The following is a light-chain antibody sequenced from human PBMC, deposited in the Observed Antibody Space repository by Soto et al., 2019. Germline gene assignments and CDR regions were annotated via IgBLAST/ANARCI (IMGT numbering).Light chain of an antibody. CDR1: ISDVGFYAR. J-gene: IGLJ1*01. Sequence: QSVLTQPPSVSGSPGQSVTISCTGTISDVGFYARVSWYQQPPGTAPKPLIYDVTHRPSGVPDRFSGSQSGKTASLTISGLQAGDEADYYCSSYTSSSTYVFGTWTKRTFL. V-gene: IGLV2-18*02. CDR3: SSYTSSSTYV. CDR2: DVT.